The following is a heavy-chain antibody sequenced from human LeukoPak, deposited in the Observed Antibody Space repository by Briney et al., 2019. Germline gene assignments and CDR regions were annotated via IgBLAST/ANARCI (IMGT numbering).Heavy chain of an antibody. V-gene: IGHV4-59*02. Sequence: SETLSLTCTISGGSVSDYYWSWIRQSPGKGLEWIGYIYYTGSTTYNPCLKSRVTISADTSKNHFSLKLSSVTAADTAVYYCASRKLGNDYWGQGTLVTVSS. CDR1: GGSVSDYY. CDR3: ASRKLGNDY. CDR2: IYYTGST. D-gene: IGHD7-27*01. J-gene: IGHJ4*02.